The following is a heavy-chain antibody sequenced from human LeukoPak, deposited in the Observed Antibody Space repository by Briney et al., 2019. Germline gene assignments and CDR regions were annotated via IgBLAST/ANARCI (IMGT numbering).Heavy chain of an antibody. J-gene: IGHJ4*02. CDR3: ARDDGYSYGGDFDY. CDR1: GYAFTSYG. V-gene: IGHV1-18*01. D-gene: IGHD5-18*01. CDR2: ISAYNGNT. Sequence: ASGKVTCKASGYAFTSYGISWVRQAPGQGLEWMGWISAYNGNTNYAQKLQGRVTMTTDTSTSTAYMELRSLRSDDTAVYYCARDDGYSYGGDFDYWGQGTLVTVSS.